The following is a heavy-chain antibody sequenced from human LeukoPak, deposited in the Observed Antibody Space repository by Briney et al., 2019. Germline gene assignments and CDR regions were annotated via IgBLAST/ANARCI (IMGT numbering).Heavy chain of an antibody. J-gene: IGHJ4*02. V-gene: IGHV4-30-4*01. CDR1: GGSIGRYY. CDR3: ARARGRCFDF. Sequence: SETLSLTCTVSGGSIGRYYWSWIRQPPGKGLEWIGYMSHSGSTYYNPSLKSRVIMSVDTSKNQFSLNLSSVTAADTAVYYCARARGRCFDFWGQGTLVTVSP. CDR2: MSHSGST. D-gene: IGHD1-1*01.